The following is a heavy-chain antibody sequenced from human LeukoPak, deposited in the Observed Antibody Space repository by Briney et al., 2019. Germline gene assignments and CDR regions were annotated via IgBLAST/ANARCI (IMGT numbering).Heavy chain of an antibody. CDR3: ARDRSSSGYYPFDY. V-gene: IGHV3-48*02. J-gene: IGHJ4*02. Sequence: GGSLRLSCAASGFIFSSYSMNWVRQAPGKGLEWVSYISTTGSTIYFADSVKGRFTISRDNAKNSLYLQMNSLRDEDTAVYYCARDRSSSGYYPFDYWGQGTLVTVSS. CDR1: GFIFSSYS. CDR2: ISTTGSTI. D-gene: IGHD3-22*01.